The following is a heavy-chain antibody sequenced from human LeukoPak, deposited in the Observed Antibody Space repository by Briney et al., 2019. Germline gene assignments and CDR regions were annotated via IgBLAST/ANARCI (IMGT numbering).Heavy chain of an antibody. CDR3: AKPAPITIFGVVTPSLYYFDY. CDR1: GFTFSSYW. J-gene: IGHJ4*02. V-gene: IGHV3-23*01. CDR2: ISGSGGST. D-gene: IGHD3-3*01. Sequence: PGGSLRLSCAASGFTFSSYWMSWVRQAPGKGLEWVSAISGSGGSTYYADSVKGRFTISRDNSKNTLYLQMNSLRAEDTAVYYCAKPAPITIFGVVTPSLYYFDYWGQGTLVTVSS.